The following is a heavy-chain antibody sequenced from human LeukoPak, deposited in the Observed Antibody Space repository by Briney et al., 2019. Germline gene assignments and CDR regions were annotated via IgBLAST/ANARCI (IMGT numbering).Heavy chain of an antibody. J-gene: IGHJ4*02. D-gene: IGHD1-26*01. CDR1: GGSISSYY. Sequence: PSETLSLTCTVSGGSISSYYWSWIRQPPGKGLEWIGYMHHSGGTYYSPSFKSRLTISVDTSKNQFSLNLSSVTAADTAVYYCARIRVGATFDFWGQGTLVTVSS. CDR2: MHHSGGT. V-gene: IGHV4-59*01. CDR3: ARIRVGATFDF.